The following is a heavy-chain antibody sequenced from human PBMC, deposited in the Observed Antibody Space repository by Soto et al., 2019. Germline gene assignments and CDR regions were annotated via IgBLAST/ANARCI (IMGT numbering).Heavy chain of an antibody. CDR1: GFTFSSYA. D-gene: IGHD2-15*01. Sequence: DVQLLESGGGLVQPEGSLRLSCAASGFTFSSYAMGWVRQGPGKGLEWVAVVSIGGSTHYADSVRGRFTISRDNSKNTLALQMNSLTAEDTAVYFCAKRRGAGGHFYYWGQGALVTVSS. CDR2: VSIGGST. V-gene: IGHV3-23*01. CDR3: AKRRGAGGHFYY. J-gene: IGHJ4*02.